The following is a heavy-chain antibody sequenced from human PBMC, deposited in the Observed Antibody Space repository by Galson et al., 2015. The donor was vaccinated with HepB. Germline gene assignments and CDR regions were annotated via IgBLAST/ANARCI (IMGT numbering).Heavy chain of an antibody. CDR2: IGSDGSNI. CDR3: AGESVEMATMIY. Sequence: SLRLSCAASEFTFSRYWMHWVRQAPGKGLVWVSSIGSDGSNITYADSVKGRFTISRDNAKNTPYLQMNSLRAEDTAVYYCAGESVEMATMIYWGQGTLVTVSS. J-gene: IGHJ4*02. D-gene: IGHD5-24*01. CDR1: EFTFSRYW. V-gene: IGHV3-74*01.